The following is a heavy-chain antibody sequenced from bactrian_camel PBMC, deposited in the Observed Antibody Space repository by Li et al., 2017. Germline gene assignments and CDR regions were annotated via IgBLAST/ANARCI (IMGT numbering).Heavy chain of an antibody. CDR1: GRTYTNWC. Sequence: HVQLVESGGGSVQTGGSLRLSCAASGRTYTNWCMGWFRQVPGKEREGLATIDSKGRIAYADSVKGRFTISRDDAENTLSLQMDTLRPEDTAMYYCAADRRSDAACYAEAGTDFDYWGQGTQVTVS. J-gene: IGHJ4*01. D-gene: IGHD1*01. CDR2: IDSKGRI. CDR3: AADRRSDAACYAEAGTDFDY. V-gene: IGHV3S57*01.